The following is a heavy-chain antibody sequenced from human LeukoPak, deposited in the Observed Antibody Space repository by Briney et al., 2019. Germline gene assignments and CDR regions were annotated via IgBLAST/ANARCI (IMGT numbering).Heavy chain of an antibody. Sequence: GGSLRLSCAASGFSFRRYAMNWVRQAPGRGLEWVAVISGPGPSTVYADSVKGRFTISRDNSKNTLFLQLDSLRVEDTAIYYCAKEEMPHAFDLWGQGTLVTVSS. D-gene: IGHD5-24*01. CDR3: AKEEMPHAFDL. V-gene: IGHV3-23*01. CDR1: GFSFRRYA. CDR2: ISGPGPST. J-gene: IGHJ3*01.